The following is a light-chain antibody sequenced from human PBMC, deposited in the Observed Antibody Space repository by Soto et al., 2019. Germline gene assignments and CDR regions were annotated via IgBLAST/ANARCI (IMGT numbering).Light chain of an antibody. V-gene: IGKV3-15*01. J-gene: IGKJ4*01. Sequence: EIVMTQSPATLSVSPGERATLSCRASQSVSSNLAWYQQKPGQAPRLLIYGASTRATGIPARFSGSGSGTELTLTISRLQSEDFEVYYGQQYNDWPPLTFGGGTKVEIK. CDR2: GAS. CDR3: QQYNDWPPLT. CDR1: QSVSSN.